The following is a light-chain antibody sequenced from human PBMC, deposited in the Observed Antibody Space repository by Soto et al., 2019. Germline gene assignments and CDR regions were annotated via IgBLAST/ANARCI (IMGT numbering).Light chain of an antibody. V-gene: IGKV3-15*01. CDR1: QSVSST. J-gene: IGKJ2*01. CDR2: GAS. CDR3: QQYSDGPYT. Sequence: EIVMTQSPATLSVSPGERATLSCRASQSVSSTLVWYQQKPGQSPRLLIYGASTRATGIPARFSGSGSGTEFTLAISSLQSEDFAVYYCQQYSDGPYTFGQGTKLEIK.